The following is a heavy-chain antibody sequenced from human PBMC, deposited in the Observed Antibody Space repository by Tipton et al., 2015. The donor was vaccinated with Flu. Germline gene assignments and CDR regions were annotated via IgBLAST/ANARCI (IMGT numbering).Heavy chain of an antibody. J-gene: IGHJ3*02. Sequence: TLSPTCTVSGGSISRYYWSWIRQPPGKGLEWFGYIYYCGSTNYNPTLKRRVTISVDTSKDQFSLKLSTVTAADPAVYYCASVSGYYDSSGTRNDAFDIWGQGTMVTVSS. D-gene: IGHD3-22*01. CDR1: GGSISRYY. V-gene: IGHV4-59*01. CDR2: IYYCGST. CDR3: ASVSGYYDSSGTRNDAFDI.